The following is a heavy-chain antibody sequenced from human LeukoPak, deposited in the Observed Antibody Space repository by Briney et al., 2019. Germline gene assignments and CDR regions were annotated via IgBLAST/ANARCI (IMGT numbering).Heavy chain of an antibody. V-gene: IGHV1-18*01. CDR3: SSTTYYYYYMEV. D-gene: IGHD1-26*01. J-gene: IGHJ6*03. Sequence: ASVKVSCKATGYIFTSYGISWVRQAPGQGLEWMGWISAYNGNTNYAQKLQGRVTMTTDTSTSTAHMELRSLRSDDTAVYYWSSTTYYYYYMEVCGKRATFTVSS. CDR2: ISAYNGNT. CDR1: GYIFTSYG.